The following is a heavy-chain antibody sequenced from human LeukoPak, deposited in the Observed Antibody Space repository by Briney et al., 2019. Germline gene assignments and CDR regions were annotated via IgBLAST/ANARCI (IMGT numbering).Heavy chain of an antibody. V-gene: IGHV3-66*01. J-gene: IGHJ4*02. CDR3: ARNRVVGAPNFDY. CDR1: GFTVSSNY. D-gene: IGHD1-26*01. Sequence: GGSLRLSCAASGFTVSSNYMSWVRQAPGKGLEWVSVIYSDGSTYYADSVKGRFTISRDNSKNTLYLQMNSLRAEDTAVYYCARNRVVGAPNFDYWGQGTLVTVFS. CDR2: IYSDGST.